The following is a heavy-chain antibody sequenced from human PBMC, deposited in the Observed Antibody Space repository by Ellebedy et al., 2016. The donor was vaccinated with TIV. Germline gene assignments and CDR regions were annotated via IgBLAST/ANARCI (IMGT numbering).Heavy chain of an antibody. CDR1: GGSIRRGGYY. D-gene: IGHD2-15*01. CDR3: ARAEREGYCSGGSCSTWFDP. V-gene: IGHV4-31*03. Sequence: SETLSLXCTVSGGSIRRGGYYWSWIRQHPGKGREWIGYIDYSGSTYYNPSLKSRLKISVDTSKNQFSLRLSSVTAADTAVYYCARAEREGYCSGGSCSTWFDPWGQGTLVTVSS. J-gene: IGHJ5*02. CDR2: IDYSGST.